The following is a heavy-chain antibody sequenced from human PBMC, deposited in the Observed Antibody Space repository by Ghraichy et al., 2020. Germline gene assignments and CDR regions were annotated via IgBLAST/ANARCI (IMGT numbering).Heavy chain of an antibody. V-gene: IGHV4-59*01. J-gene: IGHJ4*01. Sequence: SETLSLTCAVSGASISSYYWTWIRQSPGKGLEWIGYVYYTESTNYNPSLKSRVTISVDTSKNQFSLKLNSVTAADTAVYYCARGLCGGDGISGYFDHWGHGTLVTVS. CDR2: VYYTEST. CDR1: GASISSYY. D-gene: IGHD2-21*02. CDR3: ARGLCGGDGISGYFDH.